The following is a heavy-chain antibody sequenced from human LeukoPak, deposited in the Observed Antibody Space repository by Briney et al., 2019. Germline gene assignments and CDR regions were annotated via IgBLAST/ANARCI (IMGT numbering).Heavy chain of an antibody. V-gene: IGHV1-24*01. CDR3: ATSAAGIFIPFDY. CDR2: FDPEDGET. D-gene: IGHD6-13*01. CDR1: GYTLTELS. J-gene: IGHJ4*02. Sequence: TSVKVSCKVSGYTLTELSMHWVRQAPGKGLEWMGGFDPEDGETIYAQKFQGRVAMTEDTSTDTAYMELSSLRSEDTAVYYCATSAAGIFIPFDYWGQGTLVTVSS.